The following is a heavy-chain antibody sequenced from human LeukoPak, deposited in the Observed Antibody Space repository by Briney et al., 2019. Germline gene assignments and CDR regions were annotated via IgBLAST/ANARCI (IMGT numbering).Heavy chain of an antibody. CDR1: GGSFSSGYY. V-gene: IGHV4-38-2*02. CDR2: IYHSGRT. D-gene: IGHD3-22*01. CDR3: ARSSSGYLRYYFDY. J-gene: IGHJ4*02. Sequence: SETLSLTCTVSGGSFSSGYYWGWIRQPPGKGLEWIGSIYHSGRTYYNPSLKSRVTISLDTSKNQFSLKLSSVTAADTAVYYCARSSSGYLRYYFDYWGQGTLVTVSS.